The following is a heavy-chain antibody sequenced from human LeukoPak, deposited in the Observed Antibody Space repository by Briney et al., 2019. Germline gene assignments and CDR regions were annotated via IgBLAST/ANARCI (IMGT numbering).Heavy chain of an antibody. D-gene: IGHD6-19*01. CDR3: ARGSSGWALIDH. CDR2: INHSGST. CDR1: GGSFSGYY. Sequence: SETLSLTCAVYGGSFSGYYWSWIRQPPGKGLEWIGEINHSGSTYYNPSLKSRVTISVDTSKNQFSLKLSSVTAADTAVYYCARGSSGWALIDHWGQGTLVTVSS. J-gene: IGHJ4*02. V-gene: IGHV4-34*01.